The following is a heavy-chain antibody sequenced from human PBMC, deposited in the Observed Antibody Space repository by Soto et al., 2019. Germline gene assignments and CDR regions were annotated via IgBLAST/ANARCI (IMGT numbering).Heavy chain of an antibody. Sequence: PSETLSLTCTVSGVSVSSGSFYWAWIRQPPGKGLEWMGFGSYSGTTNYKPSLKSRVTISVDTSRSQISLKVSSLTAADPAVYYCARGATVTQFDYWGRGTLVTVSS. J-gene: IGHJ4*02. CDR3: ARGATVTQFDY. D-gene: IGHD4-17*01. CDR1: GVSVSSGSFY. CDR2: GSYSGTT. V-gene: IGHV4-61*01.